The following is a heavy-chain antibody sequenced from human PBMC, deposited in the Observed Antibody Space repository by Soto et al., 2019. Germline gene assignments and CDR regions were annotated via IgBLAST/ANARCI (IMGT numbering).Heavy chain of an antibody. V-gene: IGHV3-48*02. CDR1: GFTFSSYS. Sequence: GGSLRLSCAASGFTFSSYSMNWVRQAPGKGLEWVSYISSSSSTIYYADSVKGRFTISRDNAKNSLYLQMNSLRDEDTAVYYCASQYTNTYEYFQHWGQGTLVTVSS. CDR2: ISSSSSTI. D-gene: IGHD2-2*02. J-gene: IGHJ1*01. CDR3: ASQYTNTYEYFQH.